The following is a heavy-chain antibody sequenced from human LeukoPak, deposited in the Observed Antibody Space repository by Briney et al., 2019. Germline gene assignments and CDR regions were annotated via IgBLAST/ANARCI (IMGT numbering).Heavy chain of an antibody. J-gene: IGHJ4*02. CDR3: ANLIPDYGDFDY. V-gene: IGHV3-23*01. CDR1: GFTFRSHA. CDR2: IYENGGTT. D-gene: IGHD4-17*01. Sequence: GGSLRLSCVGSGFTFRSHAMSWVRQAPEKGLEFVSGIYENGGTTYYADSVKGRFSISRDNSKNTLYLQMDSLRGEDTAVYYCANLIPDYGDFDYWGQGTLVTVSS.